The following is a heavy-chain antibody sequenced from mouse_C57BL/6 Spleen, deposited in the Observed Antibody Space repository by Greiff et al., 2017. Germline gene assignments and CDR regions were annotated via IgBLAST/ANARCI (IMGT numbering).Heavy chain of an antibody. J-gene: IGHJ2*01. CDR2: INPGSGGT. CDR1: GYAFTNYL. V-gene: IGHV1-54*01. Sequence: VQLQQSGAELVRPGTSVKVSCKASGYAFTNYLIEWVKQRPGQGLEWIGVINPGSGGTNYNEKFKGKATLTADKSSSTAYMQLSSLTSEDSAVYFCARSQYDYDDYWGQGTTLTVSS. CDR3: ARSQYDYDDY. D-gene: IGHD2-4*01.